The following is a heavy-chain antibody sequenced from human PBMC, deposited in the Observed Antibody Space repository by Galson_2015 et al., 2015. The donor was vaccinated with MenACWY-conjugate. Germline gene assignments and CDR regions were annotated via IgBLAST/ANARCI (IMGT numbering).Heavy chain of an antibody. CDR1: GFTFSNAW. CDR2: IKSKTDGGTT. D-gene: IGHD2-2*01. CDR3: TTLSYQPEYYYYYYMDV. Sequence: SLRLSCAASGFTFSNAWMNWVRQAPGKGLEWVGRIKSKTDGGTTDYAAPVKGRFTISRDDSKNTLYLQMNSLKTEDTAVYYCTTLSYQPEYYYYYYMDVWGKGTTVTVSS. V-gene: IGHV3-15*07. J-gene: IGHJ6*03.